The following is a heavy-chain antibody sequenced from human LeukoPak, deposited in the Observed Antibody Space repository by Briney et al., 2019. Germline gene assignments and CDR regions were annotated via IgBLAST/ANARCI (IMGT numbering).Heavy chain of an antibody. V-gene: IGHV4-31*03. CDR2: IYYSGST. CDR1: GGSISSGGYY. J-gene: IGHJ4*02. D-gene: IGHD5-24*01. CDR3: ARGEMATSILDY. Sequence: SQTLSLTCTVSGGSISSGGYYWSWIRQHPGKGLEWIGYIYYSGSTYYNPSLKSRVTISVDTSKNQFSLKLSSVTAADTAVYYCARGEMATSILDYWGQGTLVNVSS.